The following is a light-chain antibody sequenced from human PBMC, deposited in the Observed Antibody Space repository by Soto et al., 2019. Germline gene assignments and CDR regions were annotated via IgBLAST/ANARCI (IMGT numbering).Light chain of an antibody. CDR1: QTVTSNF. J-gene: IGKJ1*01. CDR3: QQYGSSPVT. CDR2: GAS. V-gene: IGKV3-20*01. Sequence: EMVLTQSPATMSLSPGYRSTLSCRASQTVTSNFLAWYQQNPGQAPRLLIYGASSRATGIPDRFSGSGSGTDFTLTISRLEPEDFAVYYCQQYGSSPVTFGQGTKVDIK.